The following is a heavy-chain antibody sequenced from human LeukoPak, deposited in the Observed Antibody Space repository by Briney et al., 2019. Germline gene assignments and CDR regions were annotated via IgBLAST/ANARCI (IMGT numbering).Heavy chain of an antibody. CDR1: GFTFSSSA. CDR2: ISGSGGST. Sequence: GGSLRLSCAASGFTFSSSAMSWVRQAPGKGLEWVSAISGSGGSTYHADFVKGRFTISRDNSKNTLYLQMNSLRAEDTAVYYCAKGVSSGWYAGYFDYWGQGTLVTVSS. CDR3: AKGVSSGWYAGYFDY. J-gene: IGHJ4*02. V-gene: IGHV3-23*01. D-gene: IGHD6-19*01.